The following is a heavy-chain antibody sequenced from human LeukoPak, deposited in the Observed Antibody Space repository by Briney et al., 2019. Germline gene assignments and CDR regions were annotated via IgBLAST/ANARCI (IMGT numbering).Heavy chain of an antibody. J-gene: IGHJ5*02. CDR1: GYTFTSYY. CDR2: INPSGGST. CDR3: ARDGRGTVTTYSWFDP. D-gene: IGHD4-11*01. V-gene: IGHV1-46*01. Sequence: ASVKVSCKASGYTFTSYYMHWVRQAPGQGLEWMGIINPSGGSTSYAQKFQGRVTMTRDMSTSTVYMELSSLRSEDTAVYYCARDGRGTVTTYSWFDPWGQGTLVTVSS.